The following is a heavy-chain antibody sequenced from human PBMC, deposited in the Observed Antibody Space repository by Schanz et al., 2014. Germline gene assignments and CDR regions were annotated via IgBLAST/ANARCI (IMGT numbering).Heavy chain of an antibody. J-gene: IGHJ4*02. CDR2: IIPILGIA. Sequence: QVQLVQSGAEVKKPGSSVKVSCKASGGTFSTYTISWVRQAPGQGLEWMGRIIPILGIANYAQKFQGRVTITADKSTFTADMDVSRLRSEDTAVYYCASSGAGYSSSWDFDYWGQGTLVTVSS. CDR3: ASSGAGYSSSWDFDY. D-gene: IGHD6-13*01. V-gene: IGHV1-69*02. CDR1: GGTFSTYT.